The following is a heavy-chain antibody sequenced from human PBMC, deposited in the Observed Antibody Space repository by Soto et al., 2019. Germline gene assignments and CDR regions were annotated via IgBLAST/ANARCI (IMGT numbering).Heavy chain of an antibody. CDR3: AREGDFWSGYYKVKVLDY. V-gene: IGHV1-8*01. D-gene: IGHD3-3*01. Sequence: ASVKVSCKASGYTFTIYDINWVRQATGQGLEWMGWMNPNSGNTGYAQKFQGRVTTTRNTSISTAYMELSSLRSEDTAVYYCAREGDFWSGYYKVKVLDYWGQGTLVTVSS. J-gene: IGHJ4*02. CDR2: MNPNSGNT. CDR1: GYTFTIYD.